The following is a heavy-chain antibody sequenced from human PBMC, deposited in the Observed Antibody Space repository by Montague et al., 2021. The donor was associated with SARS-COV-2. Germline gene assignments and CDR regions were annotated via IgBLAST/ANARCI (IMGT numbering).Heavy chain of an antibody. CDR2: INDSGTT. Sequence: SETLSLTCAVYGGSFSGYWWTWIRQSPGKGLEWIGGINDSGTTKYNPSLKSRVTISVDTSKNQFSLDLASVTVADTAVYCCARGAPGYWGQGTLVTVSS. J-gene: IGHJ4*02. CDR1: GGSFSGYW. V-gene: IGHV4-34*01. CDR3: ARGAPGY.